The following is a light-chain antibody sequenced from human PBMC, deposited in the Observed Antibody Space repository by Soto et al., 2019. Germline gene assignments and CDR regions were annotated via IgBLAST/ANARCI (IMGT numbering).Light chain of an antibody. Sequence: SQSPFTLSVSTGERATLSCRASQSVTNSYLAWYQQKPGQAPRLLIFGASTRAAGIPARFSGSGSGTEFTLTISSLQSEDFAVYYCQQYSNWPLTFGGGTKVAIK. CDR2: GAS. V-gene: IGKV3-15*01. J-gene: IGKJ4*01. CDR3: QQYSNWPLT. CDR1: QSVTNSY.